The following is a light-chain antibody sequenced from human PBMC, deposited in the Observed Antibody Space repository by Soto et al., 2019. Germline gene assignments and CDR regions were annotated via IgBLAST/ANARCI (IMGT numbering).Light chain of an antibody. CDR1: QSVSSN. Sequence: EILITQSPATLSVSPGERATLSCRASQSVSSNLAWYQQKPGQAPRLLIYGASTRATGIPARFSGSGSGTEFTLTISSLQSEDFAVYYCQQYNNWPPWTFGHGTKVDIK. J-gene: IGKJ1*01. CDR3: QQYNNWPPWT. V-gene: IGKV3-15*01. CDR2: GAS.